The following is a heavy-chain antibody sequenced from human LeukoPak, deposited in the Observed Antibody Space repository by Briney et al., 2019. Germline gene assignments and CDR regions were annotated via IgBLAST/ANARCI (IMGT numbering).Heavy chain of an antibody. J-gene: IGHJ4*02. CDR1: GGSINGYS. D-gene: IGHD2-21*02. Sequence: PSETLSLTCTVSGGSINGYSWTWIRQPPGKGLEWIGYMYYSGSTNYNPSLKSRVTISVDTSKNQFSLKLTSVTAADTAVYSCPRAGQCGGDCYSLDYWGQGTLVTVSS. CDR2: MYYSGST. CDR3: PRAGQCGGDCYSLDY. V-gene: IGHV4-59*01.